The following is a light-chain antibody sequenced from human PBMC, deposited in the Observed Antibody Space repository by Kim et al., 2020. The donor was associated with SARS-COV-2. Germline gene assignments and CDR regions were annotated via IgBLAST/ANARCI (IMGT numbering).Light chain of an antibody. CDR3: NSRDSSGNLYV. Sequence: SSELTQDPAVSVALGQTVRITCQGDSLRSYYASWYQQKPGQAPVLVIYDKNNRPSGIPDRFSGSSSGNTASLTITGAQAEDEADYYCNSRDSSGNLYVFG. J-gene: IGLJ1*01. CDR2: DKN. CDR1: SLRSYY. V-gene: IGLV3-19*01.